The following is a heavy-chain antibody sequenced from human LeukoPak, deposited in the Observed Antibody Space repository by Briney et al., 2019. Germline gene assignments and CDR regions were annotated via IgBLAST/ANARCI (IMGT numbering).Heavy chain of an antibody. Sequence: SVKVSCKASGGTFSSYAISWVRQAPGQGLEWMGGIIPIFGTANYAQKFQGRVTITADESTSTAYMELSSLRSEDTAVYYCASGPKKGYCSSTSCYSNYYYYGMDVWGKGTTVTVSS. CDR3: ASGPKKGYCSSTSCYSNYYYYGMDV. J-gene: IGHJ6*04. V-gene: IGHV1-69*13. CDR2: IIPIFGTA. D-gene: IGHD2-2*02. CDR1: GGTFSSYA.